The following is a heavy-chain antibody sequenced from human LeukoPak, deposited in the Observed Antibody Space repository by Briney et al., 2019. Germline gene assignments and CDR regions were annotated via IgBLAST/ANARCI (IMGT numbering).Heavy chain of an antibody. CDR1: GGSFSGYY. CDR3: ARGPPTTPPSGIAARPGADY. Sequence: PSETLSLTCAVYGGSFSGYYWSWIRQPPGKGLEWIGEVNHSGSTNYNPSLKSRVTISVDTSKNQFSLKLSSVTAADTAVYYCARGPPTTPPSGIAARPGADYWGQGTLVTVSS. V-gene: IGHV4-34*01. J-gene: IGHJ4*02. D-gene: IGHD6-6*01. CDR2: VNHSGST.